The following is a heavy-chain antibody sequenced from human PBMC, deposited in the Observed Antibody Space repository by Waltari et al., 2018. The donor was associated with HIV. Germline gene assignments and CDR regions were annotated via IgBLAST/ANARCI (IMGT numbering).Heavy chain of an antibody. CDR3: ARDAPPYCSGGNCYGDY. CDR2: ISTYNGTT. Sequence: QVQLVQSGAEVKKPGASVKVSCKASGYTFASYGITWGRQAPGQGLEGMGWISTYNGTTKSAQKLQGRVTTTTDKSTSTAYMELRSLRSDDTAVYYCARDAPPYCSGGNCYGDYWGQGTLVTVST. J-gene: IGHJ4*02. V-gene: IGHV1-18*01. D-gene: IGHD2-15*01. CDR1: GYTFASYG.